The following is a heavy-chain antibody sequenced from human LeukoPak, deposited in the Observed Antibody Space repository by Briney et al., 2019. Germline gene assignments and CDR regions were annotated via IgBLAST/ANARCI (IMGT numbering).Heavy chain of an antibody. Sequence: SQTLSLTCTVSGGSISSGSYYWRWIGQSAGKGLEWIERMYNSVSANDNPSINSRLTISADTSKNQFSLKLSSVTAADTVVYYCARERIPGRHFWFDPWGQGTLVTVSS. D-gene: IGHD6-6*01. CDR3: ARERIPGRHFWFDP. V-gene: IGHV4-61*02. J-gene: IGHJ5*02. CDR1: GGSISSGSYY. CDR2: MYNSVSA.